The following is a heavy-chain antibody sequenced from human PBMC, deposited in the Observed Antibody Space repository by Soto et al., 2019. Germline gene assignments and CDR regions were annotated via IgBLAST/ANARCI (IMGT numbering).Heavy chain of an antibody. V-gene: IGHV4-31*03. CDR1: GGSISSVGFY. CDR3: ALQASGSYNNHYSFDH. Sequence: SETLSLTCTVSGGSISSVGFYCSWIRQHPGKGLEWIGYIYYSGRTDYNPSLKSRITMSVDTSKNQFSLNLNSVTAADTAVYFCALQASGSYNNHYSFDHWGQGALATVSS. CDR2: IYYSGRT. D-gene: IGHD3-10*01. J-gene: IGHJ4*02.